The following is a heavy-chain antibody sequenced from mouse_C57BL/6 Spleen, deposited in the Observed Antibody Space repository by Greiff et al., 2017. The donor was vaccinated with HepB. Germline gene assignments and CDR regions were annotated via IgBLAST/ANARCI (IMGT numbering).Heavy chain of an antibody. J-gene: IGHJ2*01. V-gene: IGHV1-80*01. CDR2: IYPGDGDT. D-gene: IGHD2-2*01. CDR3: ARVGMVTTFLDY. CDR1: GYAFSSYW. Sequence: VQLQQSGAELVKPGASVKISCKASGYAFSSYWMNWVKQRPGKGLEWIGQIYPGDGDTNYNGKFKGKATLTADKSSRTAYMQLSRLTSEDSAVYFCARVGMVTTFLDYWGQGTTLTVSA.